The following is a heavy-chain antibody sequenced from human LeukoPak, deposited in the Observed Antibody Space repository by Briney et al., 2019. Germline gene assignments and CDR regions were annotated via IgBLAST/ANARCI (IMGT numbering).Heavy chain of an antibody. CDR3: ARQEAYSNNWFDP. V-gene: IGHV4-39*01. D-gene: IGHD4-11*01. Sequence: PSETLSLTCTVSGGSISSSSYYWGWIRQPPGKGLEWTGSIYYSGSTYYNPSLKSRVTISVDTSKNQFSLKLSSVTAADTAVYYCARQEAYSNNWFDPWGQGTLVTVSS. CDR1: GGSISSSSYY. CDR2: IYYSGST. J-gene: IGHJ5*02.